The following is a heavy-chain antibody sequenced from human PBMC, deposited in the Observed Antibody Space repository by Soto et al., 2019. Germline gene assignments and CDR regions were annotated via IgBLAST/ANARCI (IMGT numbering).Heavy chain of an antibody. V-gene: IGHV3-21*01. CDR3: AKNRGRDY. D-gene: IGHD3-10*01. Sequence: PGGSLRLSCAASGFTFSSYGMSWVRQAPGKGLEWVSSISSDSTYIYYAESVKGRFTISRDNAKNSLYLQMNSLRVEDTAVYYCAKNRGRDYWGQGTLVTV. J-gene: IGHJ4*02. CDR2: ISSDSTYI. CDR1: GFTFSSYG.